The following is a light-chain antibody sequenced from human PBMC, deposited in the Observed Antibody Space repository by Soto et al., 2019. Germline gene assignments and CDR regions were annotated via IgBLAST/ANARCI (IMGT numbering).Light chain of an antibody. CDR3: QSYDSSLSGLWV. CDR1: SSNIGAGYD. J-gene: IGLJ3*02. Sequence: QLVLTQPPSVYGAPGQRVTISCTGSSSNIGAGYDVHWYQQLPGTAPKLLIYGNSNRPSGVPDRFSGSKSGTSASLAITGLQAEDEADYYCQSYDSSLSGLWVFGGGTKLTVL. CDR2: GNS. V-gene: IGLV1-40*01.